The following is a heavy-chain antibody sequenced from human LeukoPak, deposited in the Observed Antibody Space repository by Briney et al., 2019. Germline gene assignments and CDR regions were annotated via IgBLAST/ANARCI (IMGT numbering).Heavy chain of an antibody. D-gene: IGHD3-16*01. V-gene: IGHV1-69*05. CDR2: IIPIFGTA. Sequence: GASVKVSCKASGGTFSSYAISWVRQAPGQGLEWMGGIIPIFGTANYAQKFQGRVTINTDESTSTAYMELSSLRSEDTAVYYCARPGELGRGGYSYYYYYMDVWGKGTTVTVSS. J-gene: IGHJ6*03. CDR3: ARPGELGRGGYSYYYYYMDV. CDR1: GGTFSSYA.